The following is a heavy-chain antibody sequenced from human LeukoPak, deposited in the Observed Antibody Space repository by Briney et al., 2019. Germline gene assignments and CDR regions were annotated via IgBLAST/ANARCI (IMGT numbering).Heavy chain of an antibody. J-gene: IGHJ3*02. CDR1: GGTFSSYA. CDR3: ASPSYGDYVLAFDI. CDR2: IIPIFGTA. D-gene: IGHD4-17*01. V-gene: IGHV1-69*05. Sequence: GASVKVSCKASGGTFSSYAISWVRQAPGQGLEWMGGIIPIFGTANYAQKFQGRVTITTDESTSTAYMELSSLRSEDTAVYYCASPSYGDYVLAFDIWGQGTMVTVSS.